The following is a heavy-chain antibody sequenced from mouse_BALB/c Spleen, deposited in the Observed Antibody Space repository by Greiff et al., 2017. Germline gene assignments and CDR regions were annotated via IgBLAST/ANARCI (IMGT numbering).Heavy chain of an antibody. CDR3: ARQLLITTVVADY. J-gene: IGHJ2*01. CDR1: GFAFSSYD. CDR2: ISSGGGST. Sequence: DVKLVESGGGLVKPGGPLKLSCAASGFAFSSYDMSWVRQTPEKRLEWVAYISSGGGSTYYPDTVKGRFTISRDNAKNTLYLQMSSLKSEDTAMYYGARQLLITTVVADYWGQGTTLRVSS. V-gene: IGHV5-12-1*01. D-gene: IGHD1-1*01.